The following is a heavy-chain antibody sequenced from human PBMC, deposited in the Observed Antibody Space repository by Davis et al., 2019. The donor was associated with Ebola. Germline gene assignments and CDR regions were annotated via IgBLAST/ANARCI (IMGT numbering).Heavy chain of an antibody. D-gene: IGHD2-21*02. CDR1: RDIFSPHT. CDR2: IIPVYGAS. V-gene: IGHV1-69*13. J-gene: IGHJ5*02. CDR3: ARNDSVSKWFDP. Sequence: SVQVSCKASRDIFSPHTLNWVRQAPGQGLEWMGGIIPVYGASYYAQTYKDRLTITADLSTGTVYLELSSLTSEDTAIYFCARNDSVSKWFDPWGQGTPVTVSS.